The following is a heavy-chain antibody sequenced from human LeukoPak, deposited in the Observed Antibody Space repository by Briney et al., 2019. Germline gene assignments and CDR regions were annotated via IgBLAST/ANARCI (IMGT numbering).Heavy chain of an antibody. J-gene: IGHJ4*02. CDR2: INPSGGST. V-gene: IGHV1-46*01. D-gene: IGHD3-22*01. CDR3: ARVNYYDSSGYYSYFDY. Sequence: ASVKVSCKASGCTFTSYYMHWVRQAPGQGLEWMGIINPSGGSTSYAQKFQGRVTMTRDTSTSTVYMELSSLRSEDTAVYYCARVNYYDSSGYYSYFDYWGQGTLVTVSS. CDR1: GCTFTSYY.